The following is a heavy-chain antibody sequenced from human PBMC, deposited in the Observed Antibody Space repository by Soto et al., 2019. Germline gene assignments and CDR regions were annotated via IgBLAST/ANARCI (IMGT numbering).Heavy chain of an antibody. CDR3: ARGTSSSSWVAYYYYGMDV. V-gene: IGHV1-2*02. D-gene: IGHD6-13*01. CDR2: INPNSGGT. Sequence: QIQLVQSGAEVKKPGASVKVSCKASGYTFTGYYAHWVRQAPGQGLEWMGWINPNSGGTHYAQKFQGRVTMTRDTSVSTAYMELSRLRSDDTAVYYCARGTSSSSWVAYYYYGMDVWGQGTTVTVSS. J-gene: IGHJ6*02. CDR1: GYTFTGYY.